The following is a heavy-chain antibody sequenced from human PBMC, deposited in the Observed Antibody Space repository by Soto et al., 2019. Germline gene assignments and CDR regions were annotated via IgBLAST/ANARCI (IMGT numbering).Heavy chain of an antibody. Sequence: GGSLRLSCAASGLTFSSYWMSWVRQAPGKGLEWVANIKQDGSEKWYVDFVKGRFTISRDNGKKSLSLQMRSLRAEDTAVYFCASDADYYYGMDVWGQGTTVTVSS. CDR3: ASDADYYYGMDV. V-gene: IGHV3-7*04. CDR2: IKQDGSEK. J-gene: IGHJ6*02. CDR1: GLTFSSYW.